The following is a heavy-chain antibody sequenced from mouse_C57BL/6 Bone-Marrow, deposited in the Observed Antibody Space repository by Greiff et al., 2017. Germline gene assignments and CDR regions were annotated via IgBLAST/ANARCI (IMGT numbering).Heavy chain of an antibody. J-gene: IGHJ2*01. CDR1: GYTFTSYG. D-gene: IGHD2-14*01. CDR3: ARSRYGYDHY. V-gene: IGHV1-81*01. CDR2: IDPRSGNT. Sequence: QVQLQQSGAELARPGASVKLSCKASGYTFTSYGISWVKQRTGQGLEWIGEIDPRSGNTYYNEKFKGKATLTADKSSSTAYMELRSLTSEDSAVYFCARSRYGYDHYWGQGTPLTVSS.